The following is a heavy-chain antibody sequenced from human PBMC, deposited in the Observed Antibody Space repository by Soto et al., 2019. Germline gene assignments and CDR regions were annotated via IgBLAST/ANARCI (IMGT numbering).Heavy chain of an antibody. D-gene: IGHD3-22*01. CDR2: IKQDGSEK. Sequence: PGGSLRLSCAASGFTFSSYWMSWVRQAPGKGLEWVANIKQDGSEKWYVDSVKGRFTISRDNAKNSLYLQMNSLRAEDTAVYYCSRGDYYDSSGPFSGSFYNWGQGTLVT. V-gene: IGHV3-7*04. CDR1: GFTFSSYW. J-gene: IGHJ3*02. CDR3: SRGDYYDSSGPFSGSFYN.